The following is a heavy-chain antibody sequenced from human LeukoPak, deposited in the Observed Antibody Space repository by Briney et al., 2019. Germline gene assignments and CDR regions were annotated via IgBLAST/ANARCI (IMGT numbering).Heavy chain of an antibody. Sequence: PSETLSLTCTVSGGSISSSSYYWGWIRQPPGKGLEWIGSIYYSGSTYYNPSLKSRVTISVDTSKNQFSLKLSSVTAADTAVYYCARGNDPPWCFDLWGRGTLVTVSS. CDR1: GGSISSSSYY. CDR2: IYYSGST. V-gene: IGHV4-39*01. D-gene: IGHD3-10*01. J-gene: IGHJ2*01. CDR3: ARGNDPPWCFDL.